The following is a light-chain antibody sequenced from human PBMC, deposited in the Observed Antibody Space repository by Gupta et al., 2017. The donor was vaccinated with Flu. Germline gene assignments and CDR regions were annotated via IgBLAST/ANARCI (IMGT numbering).Light chain of an antibody. Sequence: VMTQSPATLSLSPGERATLSCRASQSVSSNLAWYQQKPGQAPRLLIYGASTRATGIPARFSGSGSGTEFTLTISSLQSEDFAVYYCQQYNNWPPRTFGQGTKVEIK. V-gene: IGKV3-15*01. CDR1: QSVSSN. CDR3: QQYNNWPPRT. J-gene: IGKJ1*01. CDR2: GAS.